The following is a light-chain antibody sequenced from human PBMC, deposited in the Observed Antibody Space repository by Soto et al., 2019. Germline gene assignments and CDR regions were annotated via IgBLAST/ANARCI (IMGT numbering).Light chain of an antibody. V-gene: IGLV2-11*01. J-gene: IGLJ1*01. CDR1: SSDVGGYNY. CDR2: DVS. CDR3: CSYAGSYTWV. Sequence: QSALTQPRSVSGSPGQSVTSSCTGTSSDVGGYNYVSWYQQHPGKAPKLMIYDVSKRPSGVPDRFSGSKSGNTASLTISGLQAEYEAAYYCCSYAGSYTWVFGTGTKVTVL.